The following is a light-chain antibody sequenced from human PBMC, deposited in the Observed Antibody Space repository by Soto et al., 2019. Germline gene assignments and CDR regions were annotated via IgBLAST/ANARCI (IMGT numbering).Light chain of an antibody. Sequence: DIQMTQSPSTLSASVGDRVTVSCRASQSVSSWLAWYQQKPGKAPKLLIFAASTLVRGVPSRFSGRGSGTEFTLTMSSLQADDYATFYCQQYHTDWTFGQGTKVDIK. CDR1: QSVSSW. V-gene: IGKV1-5*01. CDR2: AAS. J-gene: IGKJ1*01. CDR3: QQYHTDWT.